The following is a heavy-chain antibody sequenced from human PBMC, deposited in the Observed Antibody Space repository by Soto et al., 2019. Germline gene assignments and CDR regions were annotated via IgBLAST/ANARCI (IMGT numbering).Heavy chain of an antibody. CDR1: GGSISSYY. CDR3: ARGGGVYYFDY. Sequence: SETLSLTCTVSGGSISSYYWSWIRQPPGKGLEWIGYIYYSGITDYNPSLKSRVTISVDTSKSQFSLKLSSVTAADTAVYYCARGGGVYYFDYWGQETLVTVSS. J-gene: IGHJ4*02. CDR2: IYYSGIT. D-gene: IGHD2-8*02. V-gene: IGHV4-59*01.